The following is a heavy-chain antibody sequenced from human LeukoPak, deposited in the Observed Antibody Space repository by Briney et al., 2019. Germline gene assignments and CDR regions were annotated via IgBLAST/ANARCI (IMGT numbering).Heavy chain of an antibody. CDR3: AKDIWGGGYYDSGSYYGIDY. D-gene: IGHD3-10*01. CDR2: ISWDGGST. V-gene: IGHV3-43D*03. J-gene: IGHJ4*02. Sequence: GGSLRLSCAASGLTFDDYAMHWVRQAPGKGLEWVSLISWDGGSTDYADSVKGRFTISRDNSKNSLHLQMNSLRPEDSALYYCAKDIWGGGYYDSGSYYGIDYWGQGTLVTVSS. CDR1: GLTFDDYA.